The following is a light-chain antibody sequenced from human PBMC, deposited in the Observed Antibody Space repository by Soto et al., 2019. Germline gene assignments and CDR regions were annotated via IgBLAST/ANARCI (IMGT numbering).Light chain of an antibody. V-gene: IGLV2-11*01. Sequence: SVLTQPRSVSGSPGQSVTIFCTGTSSDFGGYNYVSWYQHHPGKAPKLMIYDVSERPSGVPDRFSGSKSGNTASLTISGLQAEDEADYYCCSYAGTFYVFGTGTKVTVL. J-gene: IGLJ1*01. CDR1: SSDFGGYNY. CDR2: DVS. CDR3: CSYAGTFYV.